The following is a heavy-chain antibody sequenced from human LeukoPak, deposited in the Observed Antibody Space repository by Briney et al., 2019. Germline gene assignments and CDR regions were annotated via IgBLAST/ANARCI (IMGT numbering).Heavy chain of an antibody. J-gene: IGHJ4*02. D-gene: IGHD3-22*01. CDR3: AKNLNSYYDSSGYYVLDY. CDR1: RFTFSSYS. V-gene: IGHV3-21*04. CDR2: ISSSGSYI. Sequence: GGSLRLSCAASRFTFSSYSMNWVRQAPGKGLEWVSSISSSGSYIYYADSVKGRFTISRDNAKNSLYLQMNSLRAEDTALYYCAKNLNSYYDSSGYYVLDYWGQGTLVTVSS.